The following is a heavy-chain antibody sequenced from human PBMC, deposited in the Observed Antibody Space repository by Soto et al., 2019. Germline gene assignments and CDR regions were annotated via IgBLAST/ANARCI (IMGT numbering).Heavy chain of an antibody. Sequence: QVQLVQSGADVKKPGDSVNISCTTSGYTFTTCYIHWLRQAPGQGLEWMGFLNPGDGTTTYAQQFKGRAAVTRETSTNTVYMGLSSLTSDDTAMYYCARETSDFDHWGQGTQVTIFS. V-gene: IGHV1-46*01. CDR1: GYTFTTCY. J-gene: IGHJ4*02. D-gene: IGHD2-21*01. CDR2: LNPGDGTT. CDR3: ARETSDFDH.